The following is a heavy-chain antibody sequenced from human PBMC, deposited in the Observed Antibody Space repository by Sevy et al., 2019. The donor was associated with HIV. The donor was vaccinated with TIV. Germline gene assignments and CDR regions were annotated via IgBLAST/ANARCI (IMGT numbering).Heavy chain of an antibody. CDR2: MSPYNGNK. Sequence: ASVKVSCKASGYTCTTYNIVWVRQAPRQGLEWLAWMSPYNGNKNYAQRVQGRVTMTTDTFTDTAFLELRSLEFDDTATYYCARGSTSWYDYWGQGTLVTVSS. D-gene: IGHD2-8*01. CDR3: ARGSTSWYDY. CDR1: GYTCTTYN. V-gene: IGHV1-18*01. J-gene: IGHJ4*02.